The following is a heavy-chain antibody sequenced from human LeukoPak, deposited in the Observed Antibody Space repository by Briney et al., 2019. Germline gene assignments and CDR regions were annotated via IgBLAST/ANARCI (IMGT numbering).Heavy chain of an antibody. CDR2: IYYSGNT. Sequence: SETLSHTCTVSGGSINSNNYYWGWIRQPPGKGLEWIGSIYYSGNTYYNPSLKSRVTISVDTSKSQFSLKLNSVTAADTAVFYCARLWSGLRPPDYWGQGTLVTVSS. D-gene: IGHD3-3*01. CDR3: ARLWSGLRPPDY. J-gene: IGHJ4*02. V-gene: IGHV4-39*01. CDR1: GGSINSNNYY.